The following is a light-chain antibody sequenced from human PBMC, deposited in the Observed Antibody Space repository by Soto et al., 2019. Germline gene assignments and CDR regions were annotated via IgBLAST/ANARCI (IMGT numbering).Light chain of an antibody. Sequence: DIQLTQSPSFLSASVGDRVTITCRASQGISTYLAWYQQKPGKAPKLLIYAASTLQSGVPSRFSGSGSGTEFTLTISSLQPEDFATYYCQQYNGYSPTFGQGTKVEIK. CDR3: QQYNGYSPT. V-gene: IGKV1-9*01. CDR1: QGISTY. CDR2: AAS. J-gene: IGKJ1*01.